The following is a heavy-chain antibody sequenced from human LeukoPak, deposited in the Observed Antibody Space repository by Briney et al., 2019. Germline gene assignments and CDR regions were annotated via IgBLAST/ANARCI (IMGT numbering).Heavy chain of an antibody. D-gene: IGHD3-16*01. CDR2: ISYDGSNK. V-gene: IGHV3-30*18. J-gene: IGHJ4*02. CDR3: AKEEERGGYFDY. CDR1: GFTFSSYG. Sequence: PGGSLRLSCAASGFTFSSYGMHWVRQAPGKGLEWVAVISYDGSNKYYADSVKGRFTISRDNSKNTLYLQMNSLRAEDTAEYYCAKEEERGGYFDYWGQGTLVTVSS.